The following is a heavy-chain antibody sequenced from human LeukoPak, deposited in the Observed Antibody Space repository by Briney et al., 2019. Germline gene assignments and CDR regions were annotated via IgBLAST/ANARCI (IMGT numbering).Heavy chain of an antibody. CDR3: ARDHLYDSSGFPYDAFDI. CDR1: GFTVSTNF. CDR2: KHSGGRS. Sequence: GGSLRLSCAASGFTVSTNFMAWVRQAPGKGLEWLSVKHSGGRSEYADSVKGRFTISRDTSKNTVYLQMNSLRAEDTAVYYCARDHLYDSSGFPYDAFDIWGQGTMVTVSS. J-gene: IGHJ3*02. D-gene: IGHD3-22*01. V-gene: IGHV3-53*01.